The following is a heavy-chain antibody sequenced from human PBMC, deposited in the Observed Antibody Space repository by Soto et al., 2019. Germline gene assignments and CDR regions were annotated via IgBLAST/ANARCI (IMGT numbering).Heavy chain of an antibody. V-gene: IGHV1-18*01. CDR2: ISAYNGNT. D-gene: IGHD3-10*01. J-gene: IGHJ4*02. CDR1: GYTFTSYG. Sequence: QVQLVQSGAEVKKPGASVKVSCKASGYTFTSYGISWVRQAPGQGLEWMGWISAYNGNTNYAQKLQGSVTMTTDTSTSTAYMELRSLRSDDTAVYYCARVAVLLWFGELGQLDYWGQGTLVTVSS. CDR3: ARVAVLLWFGELGQLDY.